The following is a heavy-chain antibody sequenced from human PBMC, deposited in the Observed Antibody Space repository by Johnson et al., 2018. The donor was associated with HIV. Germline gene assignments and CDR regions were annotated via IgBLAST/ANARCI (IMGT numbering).Heavy chain of an antibody. D-gene: IGHD3-10*01. CDR2: ISYDGSNK. Sequence: QVQLVESGGGVVQPGRSLRLSCAASGFTFSSYAMHWVRQAPGKGLEWVAVISYDGSNKYYADSVKGRFTISRDNSKNTLYLQMNSLRAEDTAVYYCAVLCSGCADAFDVWGQGTMVTVS. J-gene: IGHJ3*01. CDR1: GFTFSSYA. V-gene: IGHV3-30*14. CDR3: AVLCSGCADAFDV.